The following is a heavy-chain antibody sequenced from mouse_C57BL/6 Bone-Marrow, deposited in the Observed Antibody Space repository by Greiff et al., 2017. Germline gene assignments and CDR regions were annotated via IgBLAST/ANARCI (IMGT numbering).Heavy chain of an antibody. D-gene: IGHD2-5*01. V-gene: IGHV10-1*01. J-gene: IGHJ2*01. CDR1: GFSFNTYA. CDR2: IRSKSNNYAT. CDR3: VRQNSNYVNYFDD. Sequence: EVKLVESGGGLVQPKGSLKLSCAASGFSFNTYAMNWVRQAPGKGLEWVARIRSKSNNYATYYADSVKDRFTISRDDSESMLYLQMNNLKTEDTAMYYCVRQNSNYVNYFDDWGKGTTLTVSS.